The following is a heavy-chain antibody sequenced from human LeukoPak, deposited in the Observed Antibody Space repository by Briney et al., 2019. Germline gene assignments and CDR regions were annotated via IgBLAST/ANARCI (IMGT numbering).Heavy chain of an antibody. CDR1: GFTFSSYS. Sequence: QPGGSLRLSCAASGFTFSSYSVNWVRQSPGKGLEWVSSISSSSGAINYADSVKGRFTISRDNAKNSLYLQMNSLRPEDTAVYYCAREWAGLENYYASGEKAFDIWGQGTMVIVSS. CDR2: ISSSSGAI. V-gene: IGHV3-48*04. D-gene: IGHD3-10*01. J-gene: IGHJ3*02. CDR3: AREWAGLENYYASGEKAFDI.